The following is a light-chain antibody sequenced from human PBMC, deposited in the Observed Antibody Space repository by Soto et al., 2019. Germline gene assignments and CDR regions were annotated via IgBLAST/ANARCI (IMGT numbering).Light chain of an antibody. J-gene: IGKJ3*01. CDR3: QQYGSSPLFT. CDR2: GTS. V-gene: IGKV3-20*01. CDR1: QSVSSSY. Sequence: EIVLTQSPGTLSLSPGERATLSCRASQSVSSSYLAWFQQKPGQPPRLLIYGTSTRATGIPDRFSGSGSGTDFTLTISRVEPEDVAVYYCQQYGSSPLFTFGPGTKVDIK.